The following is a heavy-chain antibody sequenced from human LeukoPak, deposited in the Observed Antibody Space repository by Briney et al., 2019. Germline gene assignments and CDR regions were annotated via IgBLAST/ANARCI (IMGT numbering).Heavy chain of an antibody. CDR2: IYTSGST. Sequence: SQTLSLTCTVSGGSISSGSYYWSWIRQPAGKGLEWIGRIYTSGSTNYNPSLKSRVTISVDTSKNQFSLKLSPVTAADTAVCYCARGRAARSWFNPWGQGTLVTVSS. CDR1: GGSISSGSYY. D-gene: IGHD1-1*01. CDR3: ARGRAARSWFNP. V-gene: IGHV4-61*02. J-gene: IGHJ5*02.